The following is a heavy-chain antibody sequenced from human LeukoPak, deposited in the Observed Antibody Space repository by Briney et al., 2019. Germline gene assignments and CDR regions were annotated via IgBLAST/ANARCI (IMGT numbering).Heavy chain of an antibody. Sequence: GASVKVSCKASGGTFSSYAISWVRQAPGQGLEWMGGIIPIFGTANYAQKFQGRVTITADKSTSTAYMELSSLRSEDTAVYYCARVTGGYSSGWSNIDYWGQGTLVTVSS. CDR1: GGTFSSYA. V-gene: IGHV1-69*06. CDR3: ARVTGGYSSGWSNIDY. J-gene: IGHJ4*02. CDR2: IIPIFGTA. D-gene: IGHD6-19*01.